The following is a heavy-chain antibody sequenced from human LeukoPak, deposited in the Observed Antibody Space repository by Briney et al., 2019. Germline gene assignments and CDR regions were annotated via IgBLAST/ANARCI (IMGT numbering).Heavy chain of an antibody. CDR1: GYTLANYG. CDR2: ISINNGNT. D-gene: IGHD3-22*01. V-gene: IGHV1-18*01. CDR3: ARDHHYYDSTGYFGY. J-gene: IGHJ4*02. Sequence: ASVKVSCKASGYTLANYGISWVRQAPGHGLEWMGWISINNGNTKYAQKFQGRVTVTTDTSTSTAYMELRSLASDDTAVYYCARDHHYYDSTGYFGYWGQGTLVTVSS.